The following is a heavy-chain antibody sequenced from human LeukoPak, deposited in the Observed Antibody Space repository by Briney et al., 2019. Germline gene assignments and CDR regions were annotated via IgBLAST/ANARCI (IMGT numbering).Heavy chain of an antibody. D-gene: IGHD3-22*01. J-gene: IGHJ4*02. V-gene: IGHV3-23*01. CDR2: ISGSGGST. Sequence: GGSLRLSCAASGFTFSSYWMSWVRQAPGKGLEWVSAISGSGGSTYYADSVKGRFTISRDNSKNTLYLQMNSLRAEDTAVYYCAKGDYYDSSGYYFYFDYWGQGTLVTVSS. CDR3: AKGDYYDSSGYYFYFDY. CDR1: GFTFSSYW.